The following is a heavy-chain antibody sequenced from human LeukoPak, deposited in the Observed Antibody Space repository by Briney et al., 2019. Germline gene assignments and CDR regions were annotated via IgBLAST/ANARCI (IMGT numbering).Heavy chain of an antibody. D-gene: IGHD3-10*01. V-gene: IGHV3-30*03. CDR3: ARDGAYYGSGSYYAWGDY. CDR1: GFTFSSYG. CDR2: ISYDGSNK. J-gene: IGHJ4*02. Sequence: GRSLRLSCAASGFTFSSYGMHWVRQAPGKGLEWVAVISYDGSNKYYADSVKGRFTISRDNSKNTLYLQMNSLRAEDTAVYYCARDGAYYGSGSYYAWGDYWGQGTLVTVSS.